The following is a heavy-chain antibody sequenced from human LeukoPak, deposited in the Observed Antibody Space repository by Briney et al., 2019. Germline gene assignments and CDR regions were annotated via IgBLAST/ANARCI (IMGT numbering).Heavy chain of an antibody. CDR1: GGSISSGDYY. D-gene: IGHD2-2*01. CDR3: ARGLEDIVVVPAGYGMDV. Sequence: SETLSLTCTVSGGSISSGDYYWSWIRQPPGKGLEWIGYIHYSGSTYYNPSLKSRVTISVDTSKNQFSLKLSSVTAADTAVYYCARGLEDIVVVPAGYGMDVWGQGTTVTVSS. J-gene: IGHJ6*02. CDR2: IHYSGST. V-gene: IGHV4-30-4*01.